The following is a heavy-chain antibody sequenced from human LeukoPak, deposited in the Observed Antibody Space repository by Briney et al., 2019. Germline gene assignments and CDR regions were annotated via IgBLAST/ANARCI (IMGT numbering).Heavy chain of an antibody. D-gene: IGHD1-26*01. CDR1: GGSISSSSYY. Sequence: PSETLSLTCTVSGGSISSSSYYWGWLRQPPGKGLEWIGSIYYSGSTYYNPSLKSRVTISVDTSKNPFSLKLTSVTAADTAVYYCARSGSYGGHFDNWGQGTLVTVSS. J-gene: IGHJ4*02. CDR3: ARSGSYGGHFDN. CDR2: IYYSGST. V-gene: IGHV4-39*01.